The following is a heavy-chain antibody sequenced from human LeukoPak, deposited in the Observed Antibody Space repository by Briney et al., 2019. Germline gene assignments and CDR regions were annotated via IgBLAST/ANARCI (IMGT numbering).Heavy chain of an antibody. J-gene: IGHJ3*02. Sequence: GGSLRLSCAASGFAFNDYILDWVRQAPGKGLEWVGRIRRGSNSYTTEYAASVKGRFIISRDDSKNSLYLHMNSLQTEDTAVYHCTRDGGEGGNSAFDIWGQGTKVTVSS. V-gene: IGHV3-72*01. D-gene: IGHD3-16*01. CDR1: GFAFNDYI. CDR2: IRRGSNSYTT. CDR3: TRDGGEGGNSAFDI.